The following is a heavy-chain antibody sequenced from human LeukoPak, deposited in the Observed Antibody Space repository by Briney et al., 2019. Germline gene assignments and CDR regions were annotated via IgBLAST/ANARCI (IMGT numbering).Heavy chain of an antibody. CDR2: INHSGST. CDR1: GGSFSGYY. J-gene: IGHJ4*02. V-gene: IGHV4-34*01. Sequence: PSETLSLTCAVYGGSFSGYYWSSIRQPPGKGLEWIGEINHSGSTNYNPSLKSRVTISVDTSKNQFSLKLSSVTAADTAVYYCARGPRIRILGVVITFDYWGQGTLVTVSS. D-gene: IGHD3-3*01. CDR3: ARGPRIRILGVVITFDY.